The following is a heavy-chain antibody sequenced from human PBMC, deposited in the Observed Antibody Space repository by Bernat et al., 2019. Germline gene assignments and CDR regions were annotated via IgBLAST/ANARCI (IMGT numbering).Heavy chain of an antibody. CDR3: AHRRPGYNSGWNEGDFDY. V-gene: IGHV2-5*02. CDR2: IYWDDDK. D-gene: IGHD2-15*01. J-gene: IGHJ4*02. CDR1: GFSLSTTGVG. Sequence: QITLKESGPTLVKPTQTLTLTCTFSGFSLSTTGVGVGWIRQPPGQALEWLALIYWDDDKRYSPSLGSRLTITKDASKNQVVLTMSNMDPVDTATYYCAHRRPGYNSGWNEGDFDYWGQWILVSVSS.